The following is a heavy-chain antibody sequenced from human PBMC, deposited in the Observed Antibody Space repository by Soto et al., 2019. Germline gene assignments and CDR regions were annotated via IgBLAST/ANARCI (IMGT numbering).Heavy chain of an antibody. CDR2: IYYSGST. J-gene: IGHJ6*03. Sequence: SETLSLTCTVSGGSISNGDYYWSWIRQPPGKGLEWIGYIYYSGSTYYNPSLKSRLTISVDTSKNQFSLTLNSVTAADTATYYCARGGISHWAYFYYMDVWDRGTTVTVSS. CDR1: GGSISNGDYY. V-gene: IGHV4-30-4*01. CDR3: ARGGISHWAYFYYMDV. D-gene: IGHD2-21*01.